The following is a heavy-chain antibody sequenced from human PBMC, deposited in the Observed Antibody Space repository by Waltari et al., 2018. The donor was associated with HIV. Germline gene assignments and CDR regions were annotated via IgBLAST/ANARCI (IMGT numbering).Heavy chain of an antibody. CDR3: ARDSGVGYGGLYYFDY. J-gene: IGHJ4*02. Sequence: QVQLQPWGAGLLKPSETLSLTCAVYGGSFCGSYWSWIRQPPGKGREWIGEINHSGSTNYNPSLKSRVTISVDTSKNQFSLKLSSVTAADTAVYYCARDSGVGYGGLYYFDYWGQGTLVTVSS. D-gene: IGHD4-17*01. CDR1: GGSFCGSY. V-gene: IGHV4-34*01. CDR2: INHSGST.